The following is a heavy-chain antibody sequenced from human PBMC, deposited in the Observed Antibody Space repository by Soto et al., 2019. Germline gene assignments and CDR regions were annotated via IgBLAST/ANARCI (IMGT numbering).Heavy chain of an antibody. CDR2: ISYEGSHT. J-gene: IGHJ4*02. CDR3: AKEVHCGGGSCSWSEGFDY. D-gene: IGHD2-15*01. Sequence: QVQLVESGGGVVQPGRSLRLSCAASGFIFSSYGMHWVRQAPGKGLEWVAVISYEGSHTYYADSVKGRFTITRDNSKNTLYLQMNSVIPEDTAVYYCAKEVHCGGGSCSWSEGFDYWGQGTLLTVSS. CDR1: GFIFSSYG. V-gene: IGHV3-30*18.